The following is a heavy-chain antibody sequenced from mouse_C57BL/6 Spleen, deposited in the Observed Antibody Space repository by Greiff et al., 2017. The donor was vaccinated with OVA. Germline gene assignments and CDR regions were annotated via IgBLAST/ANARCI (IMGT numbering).Heavy chain of an antibody. CDR3: ARIPITTVGNYYYDMDY. D-gene: IGHD1-1*01. CDR2: IDPEDGET. Sequence: EVQLQQSGAELVKPGASVKLSCTASGFNITDYYMHWVKQRTEQGLEWIGRIDPEDGETKYAPKFQGKATITADTSSNTAYLQLSSLTSEDTAVYYCARIPITTVGNYYYDMDYWGQGTSVTVSS. J-gene: IGHJ4*01. CDR1: GFNITDYY. V-gene: IGHV14-2*01.